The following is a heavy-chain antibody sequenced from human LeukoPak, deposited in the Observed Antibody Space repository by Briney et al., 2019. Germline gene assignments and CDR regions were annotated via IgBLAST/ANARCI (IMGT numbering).Heavy chain of an antibody. CDR2: ISGSGGST. V-gene: IGHV3-23*01. J-gene: IGHJ4*02. D-gene: IGHD3-10*01. CDR1: GFTFSSYA. Sequence: GGSLRLSCAASGFTFSSYAMHWVRQAPGKGLEWVSGISGSGGSTYYADSVKDRFTISRDNSKNTLYLQMHSLRVEDSAVYFCAKRGYGSGSYRYYFDYWGQGTLVTVSS. CDR3: AKRGYGSGSYRYYFDY.